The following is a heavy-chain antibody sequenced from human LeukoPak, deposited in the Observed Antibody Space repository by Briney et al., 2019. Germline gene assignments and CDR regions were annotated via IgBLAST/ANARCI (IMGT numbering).Heavy chain of an antibody. CDR1: GFTFSSYW. Sequence: GGSLRLSCAASGFTFSSYWMSWVRQAPGKGLEWVANIKQDGSEKYYVDSVKGRFTISRDNSKNTLYLQMNSLRAEDMAVYYCARPDYGGNSFDYWGQGTLVTVSS. V-gene: IGHV3-7*01. D-gene: IGHD4-23*01. CDR3: ARPDYGGNSFDY. CDR2: IKQDGSEK. J-gene: IGHJ4*02.